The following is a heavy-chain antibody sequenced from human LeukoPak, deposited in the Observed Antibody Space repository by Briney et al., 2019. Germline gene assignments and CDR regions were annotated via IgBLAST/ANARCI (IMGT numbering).Heavy chain of an antibody. D-gene: IGHD2-15*01. CDR3: ASCFGGGGSCYEIDY. CDR2: INPNSGGT. Sequence: ASVKVSCKASGYTFTGYYMHWVRQAPGQGLEWMGWINPNSGGTNYAQKFHGRVTMTRDTSISTPYMELSSLRSDDTAVYYCASCFGGGGSCYEIDYWGQGTLVTVSS. J-gene: IGHJ4*02. V-gene: IGHV1-2*02. CDR1: GYTFTGYY.